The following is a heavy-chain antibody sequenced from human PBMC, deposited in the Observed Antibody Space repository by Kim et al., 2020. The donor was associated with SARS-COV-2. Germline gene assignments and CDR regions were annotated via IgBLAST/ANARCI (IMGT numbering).Heavy chain of an antibody. CDR2: IDWDDDK. D-gene: IGHD6-6*01. V-gene: IGHV2-70*11. J-gene: IGHJ4*02. CDR1: GFSLSTSGMC. Sequence: SGPTLVNPTQTLTLTCTFSGFSLSTSGMCVSWIRQPPGKALEWLARIDWDDDKYYSTSLKTRLTISKDTSKNQVVLTMTNMDPVDTATYYCARLDWYSSSNNYCGQGSLVTVYS. CDR3: ARLDWYSSSNNY.